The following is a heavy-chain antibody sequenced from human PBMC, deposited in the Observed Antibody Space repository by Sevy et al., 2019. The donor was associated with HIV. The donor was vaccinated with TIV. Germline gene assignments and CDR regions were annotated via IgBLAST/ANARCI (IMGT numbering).Heavy chain of an antibody. CDR1: GFSLTTSD. V-gene: IGHV3-30*02. J-gene: IGHJ6*02. CDR3: ARGRKTTEEWLEELDYYYGLDV. Sequence: GSLRLSCAASGFSLTTSDMHWVRQAPGKGLEWVAYVRNDGSNKYYSDSVRDRFTISRDSPKNTLYLQMNSLRDEDTAIYYCARGRKTTEEWLEELDYYYGLDVWGQGTTVTVSS. D-gene: IGHD2-8*01. CDR2: VRNDGSNK.